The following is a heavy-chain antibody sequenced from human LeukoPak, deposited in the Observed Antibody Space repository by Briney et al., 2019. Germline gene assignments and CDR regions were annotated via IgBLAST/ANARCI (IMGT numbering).Heavy chain of an antibody. J-gene: IGHJ6*04. CDR3: AELGITMIGGV. CDR2: ISGSGGST. V-gene: IGHV3-23*01. CDR1: GFTFSSYG. Sequence: PGGSLRLSCAASGFTFSSYGMSWVRQAPGKGLEWVSAISGSGGSTYYADSVKGRFTISRDSSKNSLYLQMNSLRAEDTAVYYCAELGITMIGGVWGKGTTVTISS. D-gene: IGHD3-10*02.